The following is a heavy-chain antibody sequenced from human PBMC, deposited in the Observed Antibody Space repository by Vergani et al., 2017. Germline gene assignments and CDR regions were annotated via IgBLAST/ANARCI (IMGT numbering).Heavy chain of an antibody. CDR2: ISSSSSTI. Sequence: EVQLVESGGGLVQPGGSLRLSCAASGFTFSSYSMNWVRQAPGKGLEWVSYISSSSSTIYYADSVKGRFTISRDNAKNSLYLQMNSLGAEDTAVYYCARVGXLTGYYNEDNWFDPWGQGTLVTVSS. J-gene: IGHJ5*02. CDR1: GFTFSSYS. V-gene: IGHV3-48*01. CDR3: ARVGXLTGYYNEDNWFDP. D-gene: IGHD3-9*01.